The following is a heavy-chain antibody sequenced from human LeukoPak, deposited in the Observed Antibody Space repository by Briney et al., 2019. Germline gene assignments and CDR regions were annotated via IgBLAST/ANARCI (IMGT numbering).Heavy chain of an antibody. CDR3: ASKVSGGYYYGEYFQH. CDR1: GGTFSSYA. J-gene: IGHJ1*01. V-gene: IGHV1-69*05. Sequence: SVKVSCKASGGTFSSYAISWVRQAPGQRLEWMGGIIPIFGTANYAQKFQGRVTITTDESTSTAYMELSSLRSEDTAVYYCASKVSGGYYYGEYFQHWGQGTLVTVSS. CDR2: IIPIFGTA. D-gene: IGHD3-22*01.